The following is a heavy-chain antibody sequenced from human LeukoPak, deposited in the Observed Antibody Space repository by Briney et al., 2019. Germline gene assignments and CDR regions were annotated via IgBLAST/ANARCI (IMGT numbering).Heavy chain of an antibody. CDR1: GFTFSSYE. CDR3: AKRLRGSVGAPFDS. V-gene: IGHV3-48*03. J-gene: IGHJ4*02. D-gene: IGHD1-26*01. Sequence: GGSLRLSCAASGFTFSSYEMNWVRQAPGKGLEWVSYISSSGSTIYYADSVKGRFTISRDNSKNTLYVQMDSLRVEDTAVYYCAKRLRGSVGAPFDSWGQGILVTVST. CDR2: ISSSGSTI.